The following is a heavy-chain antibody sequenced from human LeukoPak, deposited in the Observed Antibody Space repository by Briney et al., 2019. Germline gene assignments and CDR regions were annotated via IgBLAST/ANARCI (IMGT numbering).Heavy chain of an antibody. CDR2: IYHSGST. CDR3: ARGGVFGRDGYNPLDY. D-gene: IGHD5-24*01. J-gene: IGHJ4*02. V-gene: IGHV4-30-2*01. CDR1: GGSISSGGYS. Sequence: SQTLSLTCAVSGGSISSGGYSWSWIRQPPGKGLEWIGYIYHSGSTYYNPSLKSRVTISVDRSKNQFSLKLSSVTAADTAVYYCARGGVFGRDGYNPLDYWGQGTLVTVSS.